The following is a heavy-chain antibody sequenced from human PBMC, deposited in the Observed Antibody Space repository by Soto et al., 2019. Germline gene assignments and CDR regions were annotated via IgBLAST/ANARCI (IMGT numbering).Heavy chain of an antibody. CDR3: ARMVYGDYPYGMDV. V-gene: IGHV2-5*02. CDR2: IFWDDDK. CDR1: GFSLSTSGVG. Sequence: SGPTLVNPTQTLTLTCTFSGFSLSTSGVGVGWIRQPPGKALECLAVIFWDDDKRYSPSLQSRLTITKDTSRNQVVLTMANMDPVDTATYYCARMVYGDYPYGMDVWGQGTTVTVSS. J-gene: IGHJ6*02. D-gene: IGHD4-17*01.